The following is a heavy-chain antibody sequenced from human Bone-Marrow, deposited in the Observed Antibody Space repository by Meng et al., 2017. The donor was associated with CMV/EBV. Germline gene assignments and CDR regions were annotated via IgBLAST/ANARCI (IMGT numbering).Heavy chain of an antibody. Sequence: GGSLRLSCAASGFTFTTFWMTWVRQAPGKGLEWVANIKEDGSGQWYEDSVKGRFIISRDNAKKSVYLQMNSLRAEDTAVYYCARGMEWLSPMDVWGQGTTVTVSS. CDR2: IKEDGSGQ. V-gene: IGHV3-7*01. J-gene: IGHJ6*02. D-gene: IGHD3-3*01. CDR1: GFTFTTFW. CDR3: ARGMEWLSPMDV.